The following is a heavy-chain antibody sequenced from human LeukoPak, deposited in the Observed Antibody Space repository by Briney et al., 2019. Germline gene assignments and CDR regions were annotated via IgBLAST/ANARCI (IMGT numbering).Heavy chain of an antibody. V-gene: IGHV3-64*01. J-gene: IGHJ2*01. CDR2: ISSNGGGT. D-gene: IGHD1/OR15-1a*01. CDR3: ARDPRNNWYFDL. CDR1: GFTFSSYA. Sequence: GGSLRLSCAASGFTFSSYAMHWVRQAPGKGLEYVSAISSNGGGTYYANSVKGRFTISRDNSKNTLYLQMGSLRAEDMAVYYCARDPRNNWYFDLWGRGTLVTVSS.